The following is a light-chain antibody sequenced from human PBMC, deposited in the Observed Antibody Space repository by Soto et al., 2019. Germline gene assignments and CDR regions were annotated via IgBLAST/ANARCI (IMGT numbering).Light chain of an antibody. CDR2: GAS. J-gene: IGKJ2*01. Sequence: EIVLTQSPGTLSLSPGERATLSCRASQSVSSSYLAWYQQKPGQAPRLLIYGASSRATGIPDRFSGSGSGTDFTLTISRLETEDFAVYYCQQYGSPPLGQGTKLEIK. CDR1: QSVSSSY. V-gene: IGKV3-20*01. CDR3: QQYGSPP.